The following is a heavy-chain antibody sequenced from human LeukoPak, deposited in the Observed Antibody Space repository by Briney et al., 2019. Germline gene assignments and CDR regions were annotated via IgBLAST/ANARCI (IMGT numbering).Heavy chain of an antibody. CDR1: GFTFSSYA. CDR2: ISGSGGST. D-gene: IGHD2-15*01. V-gene: IGHV3-23*01. J-gene: IGHJ4*02. Sequence: GGSLRLSCAASGFTFSSYAMSWVRQAPGKGLEWVSGISGSGGSTYYADSVKGRFTIFRDNSKNTLYLLMNSLRAEDTAVYHCANGWSPDYWGRGTLVTVSS. CDR3: ANGWSPDY.